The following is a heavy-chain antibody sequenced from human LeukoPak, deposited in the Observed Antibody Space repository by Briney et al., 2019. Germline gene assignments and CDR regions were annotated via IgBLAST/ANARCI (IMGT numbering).Heavy chain of an antibody. CDR3: ARDWLPYCSSTSCVDNWLDP. J-gene: IGHJ5*02. CDR1: GFTFSSYG. CDR2: IWYDGSNK. Sequence: GGSLRLSCAASGFTFSSYGMHWVRQAPGKGLEWVAVIWYDGSNKYYADSVKGRFTISRDNSKNTLYLQMNSLRAEDTAVYYCARDWLPYCSSTSCVDNWLDPWGQGTLVTVSS. V-gene: IGHV3-33*01. D-gene: IGHD2-2*01.